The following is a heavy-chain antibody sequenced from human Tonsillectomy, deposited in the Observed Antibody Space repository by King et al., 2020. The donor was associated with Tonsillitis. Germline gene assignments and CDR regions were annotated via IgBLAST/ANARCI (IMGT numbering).Heavy chain of an antibody. D-gene: IGHD3-3*01. J-gene: IGHJ5*02. V-gene: IGHV4-59*01. CDR3: ARDFGDFWSGNLFYP. CDR2: IDYSGST. CDR1: GGSISRYY. Sequence: VQLQESGPGLVKPSETLSLTCIVSGGSISRYYWSWIRQSPGKGLEGIGYIDYSGSTHYNPSLKSRVTISVDTSKNQFSLKVSSVTAADTAVYYCARDFGDFWSGNLFYPWGQGTLVTVSS.